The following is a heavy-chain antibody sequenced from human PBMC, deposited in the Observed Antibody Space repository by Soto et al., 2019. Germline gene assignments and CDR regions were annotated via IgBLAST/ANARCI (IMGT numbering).Heavy chain of an antibody. D-gene: IGHD6-13*01. CDR2: IYYSGST. Sequence: SETLSLTCSVSGGSISGYYWSWIRQTPEKGLEWIGYIYYSGSTNYNPSLKSRVTISVDRSKNQFSLKLSSVTAADTAVYYCARDSVAAAGTFDYWGQGTLVTVSS. CDR1: GGSISGYY. CDR3: ARDSVAAAGTFDY. J-gene: IGHJ4*02. V-gene: IGHV4-59*12.